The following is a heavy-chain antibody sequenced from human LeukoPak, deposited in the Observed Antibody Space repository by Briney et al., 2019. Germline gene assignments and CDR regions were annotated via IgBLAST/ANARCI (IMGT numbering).Heavy chain of an antibody. CDR1: GGSISGSSYY. J-gene: IGHJ4*02. CDR2: INHSGST. D-gene: IGHD1-26*01. Sequence: SETLSLTCTVSGGSISGSSYYWGWIRQPPGKGLEWIGEINHSGSTNYNPSLKSRVTISVDTSKNQFSLKLNSVTAADTAVYYCARGRYSGYLDYWGQGTLVTVSS. CDR3: ARGRYSGYLDY. V-gene: IGHV4-39*07.